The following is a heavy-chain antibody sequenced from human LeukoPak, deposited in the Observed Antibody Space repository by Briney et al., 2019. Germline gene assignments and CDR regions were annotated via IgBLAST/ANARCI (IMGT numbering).Heavy chain of an antibody. CDR2: IGSSGGST. V-gene: IGHV3-23*01. CDR3: AKARRAIVGATTPFDY. CDR1: GFTFSSYA. Sequence: GGSLRLSCAASGFTFSSYAMSWVRQAPGKGLEWVSAIGSSGGSTYYADSVKGRFTISRDNSKNTLYLQMNSLRAEDTAVYYCAKARRAIVGATTPFDYWGQGTLVTVSS. J-gene: IGHJ4*02. D-gene: IGHD1-26*01.